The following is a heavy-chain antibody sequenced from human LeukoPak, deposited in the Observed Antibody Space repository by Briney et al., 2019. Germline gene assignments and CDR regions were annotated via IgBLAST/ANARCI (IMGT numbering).Heavy chain of an antibody. CDR3: ARPPYSETYSNAIDS. CDR2: IWPGDSDT. CDR1: GYSFSNYW. D-gene: IGHD1-26*01. J-gene: IGHJ4*02. Sequence: GESLKISCKGSGYSFSNYWIGWVRQMPGKGLEWMGVIWPGDSDTRYSPSFQGQVTISVDKSISTTYLHWSSLKASDTAIYYCARPPYSETYSNAIDSWGQGTLVIVSP. V-gene: IGHV5-51*01.